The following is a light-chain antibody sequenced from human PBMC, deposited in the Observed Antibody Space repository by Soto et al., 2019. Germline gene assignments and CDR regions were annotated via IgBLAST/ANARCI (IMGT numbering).Light chain of an antibody. J-gene: IGLJ1*01. CDR2: EGS. CDR1: SSDVGRYNL. Sequence: QSALTQPASVSGSPGQSITISCTGTSSDVGRYNLVSWCQQHPGKAPKLMIYEGSKRPSGDSNRFSGSKSGNTASLTSSGLQADDEADYYCCSYEGISTYVFGTGTKVTV. V-gene: IGLV2-23*01. CDR3: CSYEGISTYV.